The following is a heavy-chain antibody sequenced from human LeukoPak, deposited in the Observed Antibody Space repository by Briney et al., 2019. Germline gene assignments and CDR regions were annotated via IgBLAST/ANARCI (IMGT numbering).Heavy chain of an antibody. CDR3: IREVQVRASASLGL. J-gene: IGHJ4*01. CDR1: GFTISGFW. Sequence: QAGGSLRLSCAASGFTISGFWMHWVRQVPGEGLVWVARMNSAGTTINYADSVKGRFTISRDNVRNTLHLQMNKLSREGTAVYFCIREVQVRASASLGLWGRGTLVTVS. D-gene: IGHD1-1*01. CDR2: MNSAGTTI. V-gene: IGHV3-74*01.